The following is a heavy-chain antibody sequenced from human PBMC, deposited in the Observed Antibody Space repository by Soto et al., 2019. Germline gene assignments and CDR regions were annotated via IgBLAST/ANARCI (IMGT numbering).Heavy chain of an antibody. CDR2: ISGSGGSP. V-gene: IGHV3-23*01. CDR3: AKDPIQGGALDY. CDR1: GFTFSSYA. Sequence: GGSLRLSCAASGFTFSSYAMSWVRQAPGKGLEWVSAISGSGGSPYYADSGKGRFTISRDNSKNTLYLQMNSLRAEDTAVYYCAKDPIQGGALDYWGQGTLVTVSS. D-gene: IGHD3-16*01. J-gene: IGHJ4*02.